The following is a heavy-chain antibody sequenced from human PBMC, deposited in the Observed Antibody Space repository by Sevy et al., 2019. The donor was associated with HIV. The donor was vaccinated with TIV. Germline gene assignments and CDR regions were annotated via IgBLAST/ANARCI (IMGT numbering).Heavy chain of an antibody. Sequence: GGSLRLSCAASGFTVNSNYMTWVRQAPGKGLEGVSVIHSDDTTYHADSVKDRFTISRRNFKNTLYLHMSSLRAEDTAVYYCARGKSGYGYALNYWGQGTLVTVSS. CDR3: ARGKSGYGYALNY. CDR1: GFTVNSNY. J-gene: IGHJ4*02. CDR2: IHSDDTT. V-gene: IGHV3-66*01. D-gene: IGHD5-18*01.